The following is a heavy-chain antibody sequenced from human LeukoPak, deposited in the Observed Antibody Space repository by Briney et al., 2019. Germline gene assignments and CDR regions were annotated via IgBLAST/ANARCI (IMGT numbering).Heavy chain of an antibody. CDR3: ARDHNGGFDP. D-gene: IGHD1-1*01. Sequence: SETLSLTCTISGGSISCYYWSWIRQPAGKGLEWIGRIFSRGTTNYNPSLKSRVTMSVDTSKNQFSLKLSSVTAADTAVYYCARDHNGGFDPWGQGTLVTVSS. CDR1: GGSISCYY. CDR2: IFSRGTT. V-gene: IGHV4-4*07. J-gene: IGHJ5*02.